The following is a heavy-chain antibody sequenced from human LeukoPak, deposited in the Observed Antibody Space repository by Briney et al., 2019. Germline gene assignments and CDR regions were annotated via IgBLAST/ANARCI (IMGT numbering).Heavy chain of an antibody. Sequence: SPSETLSLTCTVTGGSISTYYWTWIRQPPGKGLEWIGDIYYSGSTNYNPSLKSRVTISVDTSKNQFSLKLSSVTAADTAVYYCARTPVVDMATFTYYYGMDVWGQGTTVTVSS. CDR3: ARTPVVDMATFTYYYGMDV. J-gene: IGHJ6*02. CDR2: IYYSGST. D-gene: IGHD5-24*01. CDR1: GGSISTYY. V-gene: IGHV4-59*01.